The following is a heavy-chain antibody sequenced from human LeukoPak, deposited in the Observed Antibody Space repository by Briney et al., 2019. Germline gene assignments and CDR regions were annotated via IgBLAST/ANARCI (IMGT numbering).Heavy chain of an antibody. D-gene: IGHD3-22*01. V-gene: IGHV3-23*01. CDR3: AKDQIRDYYGSSGYLAIDY. CDR2: ISGSGGST. J-gene: IGHJ4*02. CDR1: GFTLSSYA. Sequence: GGSLRLSCAASGFTLSSYAMSWVRQAPGKGLEWGSAISGSGGSTYYADSVKGRFTISRDNSKNTLYLQMNSLRGEDTAVYYCAKDQIRDYYGSSGYLAIDYWGQGTLVTVSS.